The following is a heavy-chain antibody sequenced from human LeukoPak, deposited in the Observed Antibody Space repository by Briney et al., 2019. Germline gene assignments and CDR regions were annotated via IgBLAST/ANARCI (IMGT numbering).Heavy chain of an antibody. D-gene: IGHD3-22*01. CDR1: GSIFTSYW. Sequence: GASLQISCKGSGSIFTSYWIGWVRPLPGKGLEWMGVIYPGDSDTRYSPSFQGQVTISADKSIRTAYLQWSSLKASDTAMYYCARREYYDSSGLHYWGQGTLVTVSS. CDR2: IYPGDSDT. CDR3: ARREYYDSSGLHY. V-gene: IGHV5-51*01. J-gene: IGHJ4*02.